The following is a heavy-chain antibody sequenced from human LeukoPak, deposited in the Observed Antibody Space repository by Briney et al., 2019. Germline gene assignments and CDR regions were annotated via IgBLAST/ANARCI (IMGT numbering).Heavy chain of an antibody. V-gene: IGHV1-2*02. CDR2: INPNSGGT. D-gene: IGHD6-13*01. J-gene: IGHJ3*02. CDR1: GYTFTGYY. CDR3: ARMGYSSSWALVAFDI. Sequence: GASVKVSCKASGYTFTGYYMHWVRQAPGQGLEWMGWINPNSGGTNYAQKFQGRVTMTRDTSISTAYMELSSLRSEDTAVYYCARMGYSSSWALVAFDIWGQGTMVTVSS.